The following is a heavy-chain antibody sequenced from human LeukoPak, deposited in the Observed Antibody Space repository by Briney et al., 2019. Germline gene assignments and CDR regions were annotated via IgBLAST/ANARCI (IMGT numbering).Heavy chain of an antibody. J-gene: IGHJ6*02. Sequence: GGSLRLSCAASGFTFSSYAMSWVRQAPGKGLEWVSAISGSGGSTYYADSVKGRFTISRDNSKNTLYLQMNSLRAEDTAVYYCAKALTGSSGYPHFPYYYYYYGMDVWGQGTTVTVSS. CDR3: AKALTGSSGYPHFPYYYYYYGMDV. V-gene: IGHV3-23*01. CDR2: ISGSGGST. D-gene: IGHD5-12*01. CDR1: GFTFSSYA.